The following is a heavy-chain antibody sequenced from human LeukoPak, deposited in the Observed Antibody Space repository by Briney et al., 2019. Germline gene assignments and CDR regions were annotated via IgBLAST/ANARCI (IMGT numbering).Heavy chain of an antibody. Sequence: PVASVKVSCKASGYTFTSYGISWVRQAPGQGLEWMGWISAYNGNTNYAQKLQGRVTTTTDTSTSTAYMELRSLRSDDTAVYYCARDLPPVSHYYDSSGYTLRFDYWGQGTLVTVSS. CDR1: GYTFTSYG. CDR3: ARDLPPVSHYYDSSGYTLRFDY. D-gene: IGHD3-22*01. V-gene: IGHV1-18*01. J-gene: IGHJ4*02. CDR2: ISAYNGNT.